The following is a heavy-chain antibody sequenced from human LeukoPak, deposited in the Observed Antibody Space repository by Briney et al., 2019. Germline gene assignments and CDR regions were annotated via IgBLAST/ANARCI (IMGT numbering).Heavy chain of an antibody. D-gene: IGHD3-22*01. CDR1: GFTFSSYT. Sequence: KPGGSLRLSCAASGFTFSSYTMNWVRQAPGKGLEWVSSISFSSSYIYYADSVTGRFTISRDNAKNSLYLQMNSLRAEDTAVYYCARSRLDYYDSSGYYHYWGQGTLVTVSS. J-gene: IGHJ4*02. V-gene: IGHV3-21*01. CDR2: ISFSSSYI. CDR3: ARSRLDYYDSSGYYHY.